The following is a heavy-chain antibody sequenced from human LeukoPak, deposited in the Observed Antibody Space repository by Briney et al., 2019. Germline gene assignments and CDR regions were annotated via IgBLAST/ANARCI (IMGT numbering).Heavy chain of an antibody. D-gene: IGHD5-12*01. CDR1: GFTFSSYT. V-gene: IGHV3-21*01. CDR3: ARDSSRTYSGYDAPGVDC. Sequence: GTSLRLSCAASGFTFSSYTLNWVRQAPGKGLEWVSSISPSSTYIHNADSVKGPFTISRDNAKNSLHLQMNSLRAEDTAVYYCARDSSRTYSGYDAPGVDCGGQGTLVTVSS. CDR2: ISPSSTYI. J-gene: IGHJ4*02.